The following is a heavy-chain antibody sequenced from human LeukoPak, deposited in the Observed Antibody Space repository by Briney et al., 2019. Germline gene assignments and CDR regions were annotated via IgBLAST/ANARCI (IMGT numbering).Heavy chain of an antibody. CDR2: IYYSGDT. CDR1: GGSINSTRYY. Sequence: SETLSLTCTVSGGSINSTRYYWGWIRQPPGKGLEWIGSIYYSGDTYYNPSLRSRVTISVDTSKNQFSLKMNSMTAADTSVYYCATGSMTTRYYYYFYMDVWGKGTTVTVSS. V-gene: IGHV4-39*01. J-gene: IGHJ6*03. CDR3: ATGSMTTRYYYYFYMDV. D-gene: IGHD4-11*01.